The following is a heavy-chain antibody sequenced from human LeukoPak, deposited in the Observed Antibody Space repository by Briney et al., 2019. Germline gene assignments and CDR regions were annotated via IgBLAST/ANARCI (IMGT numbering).Heavy chain of an antibody. J-gene: IGHJ5*02. CDR2: IYTRGNT. CDR1: GGSVSSGNYF. CDR3: AGSDSSSRFDP. D-gene: IGHD6-13*01. Sequence: PSQTLSLTCTVSGGSVSSGNYFWSWIRQPAGKGLEWIGRIYTRGNTNYDPYLKSRYTMALDTYKNQFYLKVRSVTAADTPVYDCAGSDSSSRFDPWGQGTLVTVSP. V-gene: IGHV4-61*02.